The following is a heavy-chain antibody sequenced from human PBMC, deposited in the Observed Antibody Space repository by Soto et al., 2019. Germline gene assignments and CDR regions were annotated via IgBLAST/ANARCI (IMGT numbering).Heavy chain of an antibody. CDR3: ARDMERTYYYDSSGYPWFDP. D-gene: IGHD3-22*01. CDR2: ISSSSSYI. Sequence: GGSLRLSCAASGFTFSSYSMNWVRQAPGKGLEWVSSISSSSSYIYYAVSVKGRFTISRDNAKNSLYLQMNGLRAEDTAAYYCARDMERTYYYDSSGYPWFDPWGQGTLVTVSS. CDR1: GFTFSSYS. J-gene: IGHJ5*02. V-gene: IGHV3-21*01.